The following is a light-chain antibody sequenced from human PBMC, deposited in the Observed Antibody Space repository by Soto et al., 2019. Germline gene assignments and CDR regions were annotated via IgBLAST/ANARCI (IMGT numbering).Light chain of an antibody. Sequence: QSVLTQPPSASGSPGQSVTMSCTGTSSDVGGYKYVSWYQQHPGKAPKLMIYEVSQRPSGVPDRFSGSKSGNTASLTVSGLQAEDEANYYCSSYAGTNNLVVFGGGTKVTVL. J-gene: IGLJ3*02. CDR1: SSDVGGYKY. CDR3: SSYAGTNNLVV. CDR2: EVS. V-gene: IGLV2-8*01.